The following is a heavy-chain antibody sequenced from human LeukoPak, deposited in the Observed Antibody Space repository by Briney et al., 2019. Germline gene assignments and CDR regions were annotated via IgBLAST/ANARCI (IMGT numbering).Heavy chain of an antibody. V-gene: IGHV3-30-3*01. Sequence: AGGSLRLSCAASGFAFSSYAMHWVRQAPGKGLEWVAVISYDGSNKYYADSVKGRFTISRDNSKNTLYLQMNSLRAEDTAVYYCARAGPYCTNGVCYYGMDVWGQGTTVTVSS. J-gene: IGHJ6*02. CDR2: ISYDGSNK. D-gene: IGHD2-8*01. CDR3: ARAGPYCTNGVCYYGMDV. CDR1: GFAFSSYA.